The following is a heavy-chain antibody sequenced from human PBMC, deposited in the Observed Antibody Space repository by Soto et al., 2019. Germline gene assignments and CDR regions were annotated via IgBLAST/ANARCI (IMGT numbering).Heavy chain of an antibody. Sequence: SETLSLTCAVSGGSISNSNWWSWVRQPPGKGLKWIGEIYHSGSTNYNPSLKSRVTISVDKSKNQFSLKLSSVTAADTAVYYCARSRILAVAGTIQYNWFDPWGQGTLVTVSS. CDR1: GGSISNSNW. J-gene: IGHJ5*02. CDR3: ARSRILAVAGTIQYNWFDP. CDR2: IYHSGST. V-gene: IGHV4-4*02. D-gene: IGHD6-19*01.